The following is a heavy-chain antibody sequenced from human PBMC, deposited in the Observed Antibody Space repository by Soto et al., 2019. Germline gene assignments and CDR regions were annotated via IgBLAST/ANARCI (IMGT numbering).Heavy chain of an antibody. CDR2: IRNDGSEI. CDR3: ARDRVIMVRGVYYYYLGV. Sequence: EVQLVESGGGLVQPGGSLRLSCAASGFTFSSYWMSWVRQAPGKGLEWVANIRNDGSEIYYVDSVKVRFTISRDNAKNSRYLQMNSLCAADTAVYYCARDRVIMVRGVYYYYLGVWGKGTTVTVSS. J-gene: IGHJ6*03. D-gene: IGHD3-10*01. CDR1: GFTFSSYW. V-gene: IGHV3-7*01.